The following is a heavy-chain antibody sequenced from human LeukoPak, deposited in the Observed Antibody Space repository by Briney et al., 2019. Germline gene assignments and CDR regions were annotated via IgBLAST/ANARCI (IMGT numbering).Heavy chain of an antibody. CDR1: GFTFSYYG. J-gene: IGHJ6*02. V-gene: IGHV3-30*18. CDR3: AKAYGGYESHYYYYGVDV. Sequence: GGSLRLSCAASGFTFSYYGIHWVRQAPGKGLEWVVVISYDGSNEYYAHSVKGRFTISRDNSKNTLYLQMNSLRAEDTAVYYCAKAYGGYESHYYYYGVDVWGQGTTVTVSS. CDR2: ISYDGSNE. D-gene: IGHD5-12*01.